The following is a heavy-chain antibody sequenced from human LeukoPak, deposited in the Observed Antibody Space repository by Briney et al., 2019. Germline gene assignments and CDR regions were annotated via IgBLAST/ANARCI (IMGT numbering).Heavy chain of an antibody. J-gene: IGHJ4*02. V-gene: IGHV3-64*01. CDR3: ARDPPRTIFGVVTPFDY. CDR2: ISSNGGST. Sequence: GGSLRLSCAASGFTFSSYAMHWVRQAPGKGLEYVSAISSNGGSTYYANSVKGRFTISRDNSKNTLYLQMGSLRAEDMAVYYCARDPPRTIFGVVTPFDYWGQGTLVTVSS. D-gene: IGHD3-3*01. CDR1: GFTFSSYA.